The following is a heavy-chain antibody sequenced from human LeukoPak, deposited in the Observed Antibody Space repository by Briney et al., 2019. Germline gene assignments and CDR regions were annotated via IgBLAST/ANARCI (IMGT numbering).Heavy chain of an antibody. CDR3: AKDPNGNYIGAFDI. V-gene: IGHV3-23*01. D-gene: IGHD4-17*01. Sequence: GALRLSCAASGFTLSIYAMHWVRQAPGTGLEWGSSIGVGGDTTYYADSVKGRFTISRDNSKSTLYLQTNRLRAGDTAVYYCAKDPNGNYIGAFDIWGQGTMVTVSS. CDR1: GFTLSIYA. J-gene: IGHJ3*02. CDR2: IGVGGDTT.